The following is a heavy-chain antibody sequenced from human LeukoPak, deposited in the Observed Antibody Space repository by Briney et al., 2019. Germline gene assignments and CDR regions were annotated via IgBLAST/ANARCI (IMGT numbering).Heavy chain of an antibody. Sequence: SETLSLTCSVSDDSITMYYWTWIRQPAGKGLEWIGRIYTSGSTNYNPSLKSRVTISVDTSKNQFSLKLSSVTAADTAVYFRARSHAGGIVVVPAAMVDWFDPWGQGTLVTVST. CDR1: DDSITMYY. J-gene: IGHJ5*02. D-gene: IGHD2-2*01. CDR3: ARSHAGGIVVVPAAMVDWFDP. V-gene: IGHV4-4*07. CDR2: IYTSGST.